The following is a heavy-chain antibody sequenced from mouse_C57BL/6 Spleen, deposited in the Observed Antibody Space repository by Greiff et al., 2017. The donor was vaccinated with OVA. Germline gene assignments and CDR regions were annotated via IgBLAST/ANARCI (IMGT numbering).Heavy chain of an antibody. Sequence: EVQLVESGGGLVKPGGSLKLSCAASGFTFSSYAMSWVRQTPEKRLEWVATISDGGSYTYYPDTVKGRFTISRDNAKNNLYLQMSHLKSEDTAMYYCAGYYGNSWFAYWGQATLVTVSA. CDR2: ISDGGSYT. CDR1: GFTFSSYA. V-gene: IGHV5-4*01. CDR3: AGYYGNSWFAY. J-gene: IGHJ3*01. D-gene: IGHD2-1*01.